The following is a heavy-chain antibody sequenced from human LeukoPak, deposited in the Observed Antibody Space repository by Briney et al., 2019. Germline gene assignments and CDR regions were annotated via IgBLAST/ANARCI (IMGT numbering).Heavy chain of an antibody. CDR1: GFTFSSYA. D-gene: IGHD3-22*01. J-gene: IGHJ4*02. V-gene: IGHV3-23*01. CDR2: ISGSGGST. Sequence: GGSLRLSCAASGFTFSSYAMSWVRQAPGKGLEWVSAISGSGGSTYYADPVKGRFTISRDNSKNTLYLQMNSLRAEDTAVYYCAKGPPGNSAARKTYYYDSSGYYWYFDYWGQGTLVTVSS. CDR3: AKGPPGNSAARKTYYYDSSGYYWYFDY.